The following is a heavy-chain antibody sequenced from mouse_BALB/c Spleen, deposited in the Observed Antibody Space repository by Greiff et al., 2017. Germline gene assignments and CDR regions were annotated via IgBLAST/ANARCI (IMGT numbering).Heavy chain of an antibody. CDR2: IDPSDSET. Sequence: VQLQQSGPQLVRPGASVKISCKASGYSFTSYWMHWVKQRPGQGLEWIGMIDPSDSETRLNQKFKDKATLTVDKSSSTAYMQLSSPTSEDSAVYNCARGPRGIDAMDYWGQGTSVTVSS. CDR3: ARGPRGIDAMDY. CDR1: GYSFTSYW. D-gene: IGHD5-2*01. J-gene: IGHJ4*01. V-gene: IGHV1S127*01.